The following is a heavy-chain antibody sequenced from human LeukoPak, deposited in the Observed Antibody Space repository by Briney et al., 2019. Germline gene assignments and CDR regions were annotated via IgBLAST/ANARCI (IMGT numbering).Heavy chain of an antibody. CDR3: ARINYDYVWGSYPLYYFDY. CDR2: INHSGST. J-gene: IGHJ4*02. CDR1: GRSFSGYY. D-gene: IGHD3-16*01. V-gene: IGHV4-34*01. Sequence: SETLSLTCAVYGRSFSGYYWSWIRQPPGKGLEWIGEINHSGSTNYNPSLKSRVTISVDTSKNQFSLKLSSVTAADTAVYYCARINYDYVWGSYPLYYFDYWGQGTLVTVSS.